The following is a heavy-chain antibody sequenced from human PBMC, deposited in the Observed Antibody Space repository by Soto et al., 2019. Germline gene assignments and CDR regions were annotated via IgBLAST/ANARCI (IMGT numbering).Heavy chain of an antibody. CDR2: ISGSGST. CDR1: GFTFSNYA. D-gene: IGHD5-12*01. J-gene: IGHJ4*02. Sequence: EVQLLESGGGLVQPGGSLRLSCAASGFTFSNYAMNWVRQAPGKGLEWVSAISGSGSTYYADSVKGRFTISRDNTKNTMYMQINSRRTEDTAVYYCAKVPPRLDYYEYWGPGTLVTVSS. V-gene: IGHV3-23*01. CDR3: AKVPPRLDYYEY.